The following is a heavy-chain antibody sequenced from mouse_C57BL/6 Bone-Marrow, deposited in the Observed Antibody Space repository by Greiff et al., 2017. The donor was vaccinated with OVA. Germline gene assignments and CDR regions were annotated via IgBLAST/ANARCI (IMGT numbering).Heavy chain of an antibody. CDR3: ARDWMDY. Sequence: QVQLKQPGAELARPGASVKLSCKASGYTFTSYGISWVKQRTGQGLEWIGEIYPRSGNTYYNEKFKGKATLTADKSSSTAYMELRSLTSEDSAVYFCARDWMDYWGQGTSVTVSS. V-gene: IGHV1-81*01. J-gene: IGHJ4*01. CDR1: GYTFTSYG. CDR2: IYPRSGNT.